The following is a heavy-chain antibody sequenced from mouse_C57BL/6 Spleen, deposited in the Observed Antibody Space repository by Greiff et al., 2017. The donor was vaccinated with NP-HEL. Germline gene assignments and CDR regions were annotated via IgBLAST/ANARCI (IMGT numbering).Heavy chain of an antibody. CDR1: GFTFSDYG. D-gene: IGHD1-1*01. CDR2: ISSGSSTI. CDR3: ARSGVYYGSRDYYAMDY. Sequence: EVQVVESGGGLVKPGGSLKLSCAASGFTFSDYGMHWVRQAPEKGLEWVAYISSGSSTIYYADTVKGRFTISRDNAKNTLFLQMTSLRYEDTAMYYCARSGVYYGSRDYYAMDYWGQGTSVTVSS. V-gene: IGHV5-17*01. J-gene: IGHJ4*01.